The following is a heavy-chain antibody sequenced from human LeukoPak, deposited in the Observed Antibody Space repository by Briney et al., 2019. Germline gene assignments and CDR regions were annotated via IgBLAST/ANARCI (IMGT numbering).Heavy chain of an antibody. V-gene: IGHV3-7*04. D-gene: IGHD2-2*01. CDR2: IKQDEGEK. CDR3: ARARYCSNTICYIGGGLDV. Sequence: PGGSLRLSCAASGFTFTNNWMTWVRQAPGKGLEWVATIKQDEGEKYYVDSVKGRFTISRDNAKDSLYLQMNSLRAEDTAVYYCARARYCSNTICYIGGGLDVWGPGTTVTVSS. J-gene: IGHJ6*02. CDR1: GFTFTNNW.